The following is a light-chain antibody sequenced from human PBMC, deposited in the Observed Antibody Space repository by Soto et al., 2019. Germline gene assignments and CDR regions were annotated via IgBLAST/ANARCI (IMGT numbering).Light chain of an antibody. CDR2: DAS. CDR1: QSVSSY. Sequence: EIVLTQSPATLSLSPGERATLSCRASQSVSSYLAWYQQKPGQAPRLLIYDASNRATDIPARFSGSGSGTDFTLTISSLEPEDFAVYYCQQRSNWPRPITSGQGTRLEI. CDR3: QQRSNWPRPIT. V-gene: IGKV3-11*01. J-gene: IGKJ5*01.